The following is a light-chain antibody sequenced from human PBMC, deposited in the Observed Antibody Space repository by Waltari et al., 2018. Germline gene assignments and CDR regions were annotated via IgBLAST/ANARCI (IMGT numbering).Light chain of an antibody. CDR3: CAYVGYSTWV. CDR1: SSDVGGYNF. Sequence: SALTEPASVSASPGQSITISCTGTSSDVGGYNFVSWYQQHPGKAPQVIIFEISKRPSGVSNRCSGSKSGNTASLTISGLQAEDEANYYCCAYVGYSTWVFGGGTKLTVV. CDR2: EIS. J-gene: IGLJ3*02. V-gene: IGLV2-23*02.